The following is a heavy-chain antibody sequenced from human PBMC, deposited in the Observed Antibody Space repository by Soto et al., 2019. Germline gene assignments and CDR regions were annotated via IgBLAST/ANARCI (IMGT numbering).Heavy chain of an antibody. J-gene: IGHJ5*02. CDR3: ARGRSYNWFDP. CDR1: GGTLSSYT. Sequence: SVKVSSKASGGTLSSYTISWVRQAPGQGLEWMGRIIPILGIANYAQKFQGRVTITADKSTSTAYMELSSLRSEDTAVYYCARGRSYNWFDPWGQGTLVTVSS. V-gene: IGHV1-69*02. D-gene: IGHD2-15*01. CDR2: IIPILGIA.